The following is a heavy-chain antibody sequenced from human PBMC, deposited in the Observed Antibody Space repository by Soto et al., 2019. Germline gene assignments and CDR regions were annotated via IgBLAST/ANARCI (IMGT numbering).Heavy chain of an antibody. V-gene: IGHV1-18*01. CDR1: GYTFTSYG. CDR2: ISAYNGNT. Sequence: ASVKVSCKASGYTFTSYGISWVRQAPGQGLEWMGWISAYNGNTNYAQKLQGRVTMTTDTSTSTAYMELRSLRSDDTAVYYCARGEGAPCFVDPWSRLYGREKCYFDYWGQGTLVTVSS. CDR3: ARGEGAPCFVDPWSRLYGREKCYFDY. D-gene: IGHD1-26*01. J-gene: IGHJ4*02.